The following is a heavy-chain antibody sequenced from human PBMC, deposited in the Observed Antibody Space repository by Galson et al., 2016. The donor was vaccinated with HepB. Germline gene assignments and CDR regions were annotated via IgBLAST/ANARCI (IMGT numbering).Heavy chain of an antibody. Sequence: SLRLSCAASGFTFSSYWIHWVRQAPGKGLVWVSRITSDGSSITYADFVKGRFTVSRDNAKNTVYLQMTRLRVEDTAVYYCAIDKGADTPFDYWSQGSRVTVSS. V-gene: IGHV3-74*03. J-gene: IGHJ4*02. D-gene: IGHD3-16*01. CDR1: GFTFSSYW. CDR2: ITSDGSSI. CDR3: AIDKGADTPFDY.